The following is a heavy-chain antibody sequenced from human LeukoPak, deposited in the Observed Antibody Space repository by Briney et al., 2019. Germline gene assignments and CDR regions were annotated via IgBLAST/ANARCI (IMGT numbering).Heavy chain of an antibody. J-gene: IGHJ4*02. CDR3: ARAKTGSYYFDH. D-gene: IGHD1-26*01. CDR2: MWYAEENK. Sequence: GGSLRLSCAASGFIFSSFSMHWVSQAPGKGLEWVAVMWYAEENKYYADSVKGRFTVSRDNPENKLYLQMNSLRVEDTAVYYCARAKTGSYYFDHWGQGTLVSVSS. CDR1: GFIFSSFS. V-gene: IGHV3-33*01.